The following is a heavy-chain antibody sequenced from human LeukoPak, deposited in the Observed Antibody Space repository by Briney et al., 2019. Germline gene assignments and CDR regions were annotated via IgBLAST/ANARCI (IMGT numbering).Heavy chain of an antibody. V-gene: IGHV4-59*08. CDR1: GGSISSYY. CDR2: IYYNGST. D-gene: IGHD3-3*01. Sequence: SETLSLTCTVSGGSISSYYWSWIRQPPGKGQEWIGYIYYNGSTNYNPSLKSRVIISVDTSKNHFSLKVRSATAADTAVYYCARHVAPYYDFWSGYFYFDYWGQEPWSPSPQ. J-gene: IGHJ4*01. CDR3: ARHVAPYYDFWSGYFYFDY.